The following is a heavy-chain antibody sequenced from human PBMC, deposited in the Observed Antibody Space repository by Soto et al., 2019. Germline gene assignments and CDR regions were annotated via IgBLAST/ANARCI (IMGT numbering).Heavy chain of an antibody. CDR1: GFSLSTSGVG. D-gene: IGHD2-15*01. J-gene: IGHJ4*02. CDR3: AHRPSYCSGGSCYSGFDY. CDR2: IYWDDDK. Sequence: QITLKESGPTLVKPTQTLTLTCTFSGFSLSTSGVGVGWIRQPPGKALEWLALIYWDDDKRYSPSLKSRLTIPKDTSKTPLVPKMTNMDPVDTATYYCAHRPSYCSGGSCYSGFDYWGQGTLVTVSS. V-gene: IGHV2-5*02.